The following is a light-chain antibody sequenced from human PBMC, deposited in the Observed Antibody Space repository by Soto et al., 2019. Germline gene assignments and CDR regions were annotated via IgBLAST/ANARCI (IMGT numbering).Light chain of an antibody. Sequence: IVLTQSPATLSVSPGERATLSCRASQSVRTKLAWYQQKPGQSPRLLIYDASIRATSIPSRFSARGSGTDFTLIIASLQSEDSAVYYCQQYNVWPPLTFGGGTKVDIK. CDR2: DAS. CDR1: QSVRTK. CDR3: QQYNVWPPLT. V-gene: IGKV3-15*01. J-gene: IGKJ4*01.